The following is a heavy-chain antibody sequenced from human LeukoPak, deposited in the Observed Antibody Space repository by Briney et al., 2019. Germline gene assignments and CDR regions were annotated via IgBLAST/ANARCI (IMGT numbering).Heavy chain of an antibody. D-gene: IGHD3-22*01. CDR2: INPSGGST. CDR3: ARDRYYYDSSGYYYLLDY. J-gene: IGHJ4*02. CDR1: GYTFTSYC. Sequence: ASVKVSCKASGYTFTSYCMHWVRQAPGQGLEWMGIINPSGGSTSYAQKFQGRVTMTRDTSTSTVYMELSSLRSEDTAVYYCARDRYYYDSSGYYYLLDYWGQGTLVTVSS. V-gene: IGHV1-46*01.